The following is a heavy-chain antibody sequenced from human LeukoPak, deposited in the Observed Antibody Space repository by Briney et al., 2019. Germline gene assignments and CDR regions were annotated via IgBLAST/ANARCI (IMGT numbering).Heavy chain of an antibody. V-gene: IGHV3-74*01. Sequence: PGGSLRLSCAASGFTFSSYWMHWVRQTPGKGLAWVSRINSDGTSSTYADSVKGRFTISRDNAKNTLYLQMNSLRAEDTAVYYCARDAYSSVESWGQGTLVTVSS. CDR1: GFTFSSYW. CDR3: ARDAYSSVES. J-gene: IGHJ4*02. D-gene: IGHD6-19*01. CDR2: INSDGTSS.